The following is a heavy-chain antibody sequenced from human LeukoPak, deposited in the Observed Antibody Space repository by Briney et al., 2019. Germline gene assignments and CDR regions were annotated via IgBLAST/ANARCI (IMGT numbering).Heavy chain of an antibody. CDR3: ASLPTTIFGVVVPTPHY. D-gene: IGHD3-3*01. V-gene: IGHV3-7*01. CDR2: IKQDGSDK. CDR1: GFTFSSYW. Sequence: GGSLRLSCAASGFTFSSYWMNWVCQAPGKGLEWVANIKQDGSDKYYVDSVKGRFTISRDNAKNSLYLQMNSLRAEDTAVYYCASLPTTIFGVVVPTPHYWGQGTLVTVSS. J-gene: IGHJ4*02.